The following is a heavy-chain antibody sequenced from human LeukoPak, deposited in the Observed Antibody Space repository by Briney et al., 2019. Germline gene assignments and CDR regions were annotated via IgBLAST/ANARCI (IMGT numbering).Heavy chain of an antibody. CDR1: GFTFSSYL. D-gene: IGHD1-26*01. CDR3: VLGTTLKFYFDD. CDR2: ISDNGGGT. V-gene: IGHV3-64D*06. J-gene: IGHJ4*02. Sequence: GGFLRLSCSASGFTFSSYLMHWVRQAPGKGLEYVSGISDNGGGTYYGDSVKGRFTIARDNSKNALYLQMSSLRAEDTAVYYCVLGTTLKFYFDDWGQGTLVTVSS.